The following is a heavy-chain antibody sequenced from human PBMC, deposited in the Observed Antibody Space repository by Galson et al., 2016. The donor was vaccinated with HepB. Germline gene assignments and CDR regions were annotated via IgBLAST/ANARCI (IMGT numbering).Heavy chain of an antibody. J-gene: IGHJ4*02. CDR3: ARPPHISVADPFDK. CDR2: INGDGSTI. V-gene: IGHV3-74*01. Sequence: SLRLSCAASGFTFSTYWMHWVRQVSGEGPVWLSQINGDGSTIYQADFVRGRFTISRDNAKNTVYLQMNSLRVEDTAVSYCARPPHISVADPFDKWGQGVLVTVSS. CDR1: GFTFSTYW. D-gene: IGHD6-19*01.